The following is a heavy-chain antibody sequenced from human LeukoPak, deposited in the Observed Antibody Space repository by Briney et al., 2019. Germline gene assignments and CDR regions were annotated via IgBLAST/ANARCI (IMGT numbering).Heavy chain of an antibody. CDR3: AKRGAEVGASVAPGDY. J-gene: IGHJ4*02. V-gene: IGHV3-30*18. CDR1: AFTFSSYG. Sequence: GGSLRLSCAASAFTFSSYGMHWVRQAPGKGLEWVALISYDGSDKDYAKSVKGRFTISRDNAKNSLYLQMNSLRAEDTALYYCAKRGAEVGASVAPGDYWGQGTLLTVSS. CDR2: ISYDGSDK. D-gene: IGHD1-26*01.